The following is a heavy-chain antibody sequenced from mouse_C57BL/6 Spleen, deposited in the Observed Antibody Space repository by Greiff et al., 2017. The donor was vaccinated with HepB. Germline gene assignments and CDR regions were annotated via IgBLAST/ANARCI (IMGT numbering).Heavy chain of an antibody. D-gene: IGHD1-1*01. V-gene: IGHV5-6*01. Sequence: EVQGVESGGDLVKPGGSLKLSCAASGFTFSSYGMSWVRQTPDKRLEWVATISSGGSYTYYPDSVKGRFTISRDNAKNTLYLQMSSLKSEDTAMYYCARHDPFYGSNWYFDVWGTGTTVTVSS. J-gene: IGHJ1*03. CDR2: ISSGGSYT. CDR3: ARHDPFYGSNWYFDV. CDR1: GFTFSSYG.